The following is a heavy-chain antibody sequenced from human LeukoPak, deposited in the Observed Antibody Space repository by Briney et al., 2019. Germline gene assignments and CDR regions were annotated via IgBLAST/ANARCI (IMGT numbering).Heavy chain of an antibody. Sequence: ASVKVSCKASGYTFTSYDINWVRQATGQGLEWMGWISAYNGNTNYAQKLQGRVTMTTDTSTSTAYMELRSLRSDDTAVYYCARRTGDWFYYYYMDVWGKGTTVTVSS. CDR1: GYTFTSYD. J-gene: IGHJ6*03. CDR2: ISAYNGNT. V-gene: IGHV1-18*01. CDR3: ARRTGDWFYYYYMDV. D-gene: IGHD7-27*01.